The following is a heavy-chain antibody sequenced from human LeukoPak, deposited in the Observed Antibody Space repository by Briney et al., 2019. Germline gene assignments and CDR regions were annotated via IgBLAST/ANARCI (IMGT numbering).Heavy chain of an antibody. CDR3: ATRYGSGSRYYFDY. V-gene: IGHV1-18*01. CDR2: ISAYNGNT. Sequence: ASVKVSCKASGYTFTSYGISWVRQAPGQGLEWMGWISAYNGNTNYAQKLQGRVTMTTDTSTSTAYMELSSLRSEDTAVYYCATRYGSGSRYYFDYWGQGTLVTVSS. CDR1: GYTFTSYG. D-gene: IGHD3-10*01. J-gene: IGHJ4*02.